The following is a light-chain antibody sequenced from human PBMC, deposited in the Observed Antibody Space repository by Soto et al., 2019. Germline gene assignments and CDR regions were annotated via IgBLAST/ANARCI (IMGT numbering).Light chain of an antibody. CDR3: CSYAGSYTGV. J-gene: IGLJ3*02. Sequence: QSALTQPRSASGSPGQSVTISCTGTSSDVGAYKYVSWYQHHPGKAPKFMIYEVSKRPSGVPDRFSGSKSGNTASLTVSGLPAEDEADYYCCSYAGSYTGVFGGGTKLTVL. CDR1: SSDVGAYKY. V-gene: IGLV2-11*01. CDR2: EVS.